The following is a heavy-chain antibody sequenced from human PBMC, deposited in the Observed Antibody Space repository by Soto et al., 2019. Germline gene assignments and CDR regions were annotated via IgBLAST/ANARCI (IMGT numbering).Heavy chain of an antibody. D-gene: IGHD6-13*01. J-gene: IGHJ6*02. Sequence: SETLSLTCAVYGGSFSGYYWSWIRQPPGKGLEWIGEINHSGSTNYNPSLKSRVTISVDTSKNQFSLKLSSVTAADTAVYYCARGNLGAAAGRRERYYYGTDVWGQGTTVTVSS. CDR1: GGSFSGYY. V-gene: IGHV4-34*01. CDR3: ARGNLGAAAGRRERYYYGTDV. CDR2: INHSGST.